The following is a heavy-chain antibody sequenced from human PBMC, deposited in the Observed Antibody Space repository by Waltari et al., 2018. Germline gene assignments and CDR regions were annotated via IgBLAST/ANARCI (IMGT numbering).Heavy chain of an antibody. Sequence: QVQLQESGPGLVKPSQTLSLTCSVSGGSFSSYIYYWSWIRQHPGRGLGWIGYMSSTGAPYYTPSLRSRVTISLDTSKNHFSLELTSVTAADTAVYYCARGGAYGSGTYFLDYWGQGTPVTVSS. V-gene: IGHV4-31*03. J-gene: IGHJ4*02. D-gene: IGHD3-10*01. CDR3: ARGGAYGSGTYFLDY. CDR1: GGSFSSYIYY. CDR2: MSSTGAP.